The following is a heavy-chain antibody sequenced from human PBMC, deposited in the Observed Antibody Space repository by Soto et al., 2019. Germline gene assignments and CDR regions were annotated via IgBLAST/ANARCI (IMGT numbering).Heavy chain of an antibody. CDR3: TRAPAYGDYATFDY. CDR2: IRSKAYGGTT. V-gene: IGHV3-49*03. Sequence: SLRLSCTASGFTFGDYAMSWFRQAPGKGLEWVGFIRSKAYGGTTEYAASVKGRFTISRDDSKSIAYLQMNSLKTEDTAVYYCTRAPAYGDYATFDYWGQGTLVTVSS. J-gene: IGHJ4*02. D-gene: IGHD4-17*01. CDR1: GFTFGDYA.